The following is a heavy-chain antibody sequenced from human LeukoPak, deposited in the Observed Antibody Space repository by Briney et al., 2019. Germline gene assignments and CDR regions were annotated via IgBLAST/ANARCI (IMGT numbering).Heavy chain of an antibody. D-gene: IGHD2-21*02. V-gene: IGHV3-49*03. CDR2: IRSKAYGGAT. CDR3: ARSDCGSDCYLTDY. CDR1: GFTFADYT. J-gene: IGHJ4*02. Sequence: GGSLRLSCTTSGFTFADYTMNWFRQAPGKGLEWVSFIRSKAYGGATEYAASVKGRFTFSRDDSKSIAYLQMNSLETEDTAIYYCARSDCGSDCYLTDYWGQGTLVTVSS.